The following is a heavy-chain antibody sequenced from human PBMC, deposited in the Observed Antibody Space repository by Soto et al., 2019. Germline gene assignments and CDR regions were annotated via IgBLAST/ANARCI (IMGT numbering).Heavy chain of an antibody. J-gene: IGHJ4*02. D-gene: IGHD2-15*01. CDR2: ISSGGST. CDR1: GFTFTSYA. CDR3: AKRRGAGGHFDY. V-gene: IGHV3-23*01. Sequence: EVQLLVSGGGLVQPEGSLRLSCAASGFTFTSYAMGWVRQAPGKGLEWVSVISSGGSTYYADSVRGRFTISRDNSKDTLSLQMNSLRAEDTAVYYCAKRRGAGGHFDYWGQGALVTVSS.